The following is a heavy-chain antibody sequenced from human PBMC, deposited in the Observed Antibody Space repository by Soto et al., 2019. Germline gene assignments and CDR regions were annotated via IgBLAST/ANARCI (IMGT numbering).Heavy chain of an antibody. CDR2: VLPFLDVT. D-gene: IGHD1-1*01. V-gene: IGHV1-69*02. CDR1: EDTFSIYT. J-gene: IGHJ4*02. CDR3: ARDRNNGNWPNFSS. Sequence: QVQLVQSGSEVKEPGSSVKISCKTSEDTFSIYTLSWVRQAPGQGLVWLGRVLPFLDVTTYSQRFQGRVTITADRSPTTAYMELSSLAFEDTAFYYCARDRNNGNWPNFSSRGPGTLVTVSS.